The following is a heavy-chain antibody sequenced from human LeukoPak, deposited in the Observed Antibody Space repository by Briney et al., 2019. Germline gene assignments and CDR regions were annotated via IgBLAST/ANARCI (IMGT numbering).Heavy chain of an antibody. CDR2: INPNSGGT. V-gene: IGHV1-2*04. Sequence: ASVKVSCKASGGTFSSYTISWVRQAPGQGLEWMGWINPNSGGTNYAQKFQGWVTMTRDTSISTAYMELGRLRSDDTAVYYCAREQIAAAGPYYYYGMDVWGKGTTVTVSS. D-gene: IGHD6-13*01. CDR1: GGTFSSYT. J-gene: IGHJ6*04. CDR3: AREQIAAAGPYYYYGMDV.